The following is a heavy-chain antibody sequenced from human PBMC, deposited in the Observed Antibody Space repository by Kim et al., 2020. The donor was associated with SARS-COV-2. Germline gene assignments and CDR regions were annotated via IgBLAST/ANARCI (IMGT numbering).Heavy chain of an antibody. CDR3: TGGSFPFGY. CDR2: ISSDGSSI. CDR1: GFTFSSYW. Sequence: GGSLRLSCAASGFTFSSYWMHWVRQAPGKGLVWVSRISSDGSSISYADSVKGRFTISRDNAKNTLYLQMNSLRTEDTAVYYCTGGSFPFGYWGQGTLVTVSS. D-gene: IGHD3-16*01. V-gene: IGHV3-74*01. J-gene: IGHJ4*02.